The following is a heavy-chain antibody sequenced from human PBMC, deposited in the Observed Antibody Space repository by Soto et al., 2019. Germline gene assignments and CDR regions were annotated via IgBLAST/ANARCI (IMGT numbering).Heavy chain of an antibody. J-gene: IGHJ4*02. CDR1: GFTFGDYA. CDR2: IRSKAYGGTT. CDR3: TKVRADYSDSSGPHY. D-gene: IGHD3-22*01. V-gene: IGHV3-49*03. Sequence: GGSLRLSCTASGFTFGDYAMSWFRQAPGKGLECVGFIRSKAYGGTTEYAASVKGRFTISRDDSKSIAYLQMNSLKTEDTAVYYCTKVRADYSDSSGPHYWGQGTLVTV.